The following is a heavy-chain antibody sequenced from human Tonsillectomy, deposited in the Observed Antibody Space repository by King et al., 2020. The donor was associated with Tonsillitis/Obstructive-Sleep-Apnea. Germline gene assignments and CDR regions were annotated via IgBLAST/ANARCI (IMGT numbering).Heavy chain of an antibody. Sequence: VQLVESGGGLVQPGGSLRLSCAASGFTFSSYAMSWVRQAPGKGLVWVSAISGSGGSTYHADSVKGRFTISRDNSKNTLYLQMTSVRAEDTAVYYCAKDPRSIPRADYWGQGTLVTVSS. V-gene: IGHV3-23*04. CDR2: ISGSGGST. D-gene: IGHD2-21*01. CDR1: GFTFSSYA. CDR3: AKDPRSIPRADY. J-gene: IGHJ4*02.